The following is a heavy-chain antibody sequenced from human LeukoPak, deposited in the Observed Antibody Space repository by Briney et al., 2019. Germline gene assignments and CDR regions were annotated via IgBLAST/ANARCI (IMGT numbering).Heavy chain of an antibody. D-gene: IGHD2-2*01. CDR2: FDPEDGET. V-gene: IGHV1-24*01. CDR1: GYTLTELS. Sequence: ASVKVSCKVSGYTLTELSMHWVRQAPGKGLEWMGGFDPEDGETIYAQKFQGRVTMTEDTSTDTAYMELSSLRSEDTAVYYCATTSWNPYYYYMDVWGKGTTVTVSS. CDR3: ATTSWNPYYYYMDV. J-gene: IGHJ6*03.